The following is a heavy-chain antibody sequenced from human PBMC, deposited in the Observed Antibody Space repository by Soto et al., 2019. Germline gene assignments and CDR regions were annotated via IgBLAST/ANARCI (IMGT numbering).Heavy chain of an antibody. CDR1: GGTFSSYA. Sequence: ASVKVSCKASGGTFSSYAISWVRQAPGQGLEWMGGIIPILGTANYAQKFQGRVTITADTSTSTVYMELSSLRSDDTAVYYCAGGQTYGEMDYWGQGTLVTVSS. J-gene: IGHJ4*02. D-gene: IGHD4-17*01. V-gene: IGHV1-69*10. CDR3: AGGQTYGEMDY. CDR2: IIPILGTA.